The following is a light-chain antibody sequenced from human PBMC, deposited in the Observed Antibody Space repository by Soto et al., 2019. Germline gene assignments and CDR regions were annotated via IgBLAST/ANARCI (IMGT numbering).Light chain of an antibody. CDR3: QQSYSTPIT. Sequence: DIQMTQSPSALSASVGDRVTITCRASQSISSYLNWYQQKPGKAPKLLIYAASSLQSGVPSRFSGSGSGTDFTLTISSLQPEDFATYHCQQSYSTPITFGQGTRLEIK. V-gene: IGKV1-39*01. CDR2: AAS. J-gene: IGKJ5*01. CDR1: QSISSY.